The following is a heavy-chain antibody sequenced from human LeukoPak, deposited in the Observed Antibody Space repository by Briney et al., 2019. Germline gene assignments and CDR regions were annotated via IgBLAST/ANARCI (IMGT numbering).Heavy chain of an antibody. CDR1: GFTVSSNY. CDR3: ASRLDYSSSWYEFEY. J-gene: IGHJ4*02. D-gene: IGHD6-13*01. Sequence: GGSLRLSCAASGFTVSSNYMGWVRQAPGKGLEWVSILYSGGRTSYADSVKGRFTISRDNSRNTLYLQMNSLRAEDTAVYYCASRLDYSSSWYEFEYWGQGTLVTVSS. CDR2: LYSGGRT. V-gene: IGHV3-53*05.